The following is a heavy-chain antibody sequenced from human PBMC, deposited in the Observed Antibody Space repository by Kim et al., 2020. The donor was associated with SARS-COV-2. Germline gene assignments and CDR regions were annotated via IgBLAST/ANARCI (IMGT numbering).Heavy chain of an antibody. V-gene: IGHV3-9*01. CDR3: AKDIGYIVAPRWGHYYYYGMDV. Sequence: GGSLRLSCAASGFTFDDYAMHWVRQAPGKGLEWVSGISWNSGSIGYADSVKGRFTISRDNAKNSLYLQMNSLRAEYTALYYCAKDIGYIVAPRWGHYYYYGMDVWGQGTTVTVSS. D-gene: IGHD5-12*01. CDR1: GFTFDDYA. CDR2: ISWNSGSI. J-gene: IGHJ6*02.